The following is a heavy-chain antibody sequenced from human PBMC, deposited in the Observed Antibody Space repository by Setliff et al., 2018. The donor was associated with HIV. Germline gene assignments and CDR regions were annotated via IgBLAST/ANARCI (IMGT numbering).Heavy chain of an antibody. J-gene: IGHJ6*02. Sequence: SGPTLVNPTQTLTLTCTFSGFSLNTPGMRVSWIRQPPGKALEWLARIDWDDDKYYSTSLKTRLTISKDTSKNQVVLTMTNMDPVDTATYYCARIVATWYYYYGMDVWGQGTTVTVSS. CDR2: IDWDDDK. CDR1: GFSLNTPGMR. D-gene: IGHD5-12*01. CDR3: ARIVATWYYYYGMDV. V-gene: IGHV2-70*04.